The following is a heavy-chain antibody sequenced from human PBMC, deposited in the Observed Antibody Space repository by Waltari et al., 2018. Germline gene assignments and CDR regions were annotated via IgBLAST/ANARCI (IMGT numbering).Heavy chain of an antibody. J-gene: IGHJ5*02. CDR1: GGSITTNNYY. D-gene: IGHD1-1*01. CDR2: IHHRGST. V-gene: IGHV4-39*01. CDR3: TKSGNSMTSFNYFDP. Sequence: QLQFQESGPGLVRPSETLSLTCSVSGGSITTNNYYWAWIRQSPEKGLEWLGSIHHRGSTYYSLSFRDSLSLSVDASKSQFSLRLTSVTAADTGIYYCTKSGNSMTSFNYFDPWGPGTLATVSS.